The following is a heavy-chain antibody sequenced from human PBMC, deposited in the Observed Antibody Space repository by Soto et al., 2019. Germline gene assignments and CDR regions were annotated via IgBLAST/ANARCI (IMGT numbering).Heavy chain of an antibody. J-gene: IGHJ4*02. CDR1: GFTFSSYE. CDR2: IGSSGSTI. CDR3: ARDLGGVGYYDRSGYFDS. Sequence: GGSLRLSCAASGFTFSSYEMNWVRQAPGKGLEWVSYIGSSGSTIYYADSVKGRFTISRDNTKNSLYLQMNSLRAEDTALYYCARDLGGVGYYDRSGYFDSWGQGTLVTVSS. D-gene: IGHD3-22*01. V-gene: IGHV3-48*03.